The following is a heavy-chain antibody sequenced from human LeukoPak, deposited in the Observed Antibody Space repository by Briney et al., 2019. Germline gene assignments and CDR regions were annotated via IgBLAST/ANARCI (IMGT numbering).Heavy chain of an antibody. D-gene: IGHD6-13*01. V-gene: IGHV1-8*01. J-gene: IGHJ5*02. CDR1: GYTFTSYD. Sequence: ASVTVSCKASGYTFTSYDINWVRQATGQGLEWMGWMNPNSGNTGYAQKFQGRVTMTRNTSISTAYMELSSLRSEDTAVYYCARGEVPGIAAAGTGWIGFDPWGQGTLVTVSS. CDR2: MNPNSGNT. CDR3: ARGEVPGIAAAGTGWIGFDP.